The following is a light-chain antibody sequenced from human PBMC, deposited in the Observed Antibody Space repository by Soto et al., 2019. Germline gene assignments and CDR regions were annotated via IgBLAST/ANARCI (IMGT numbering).Light chain of an antibody. V-gene: IGLV2-11*01. CDR2: DVS. CDR3: CSYAGSYYV. J-gene: IGLJ1*01. CDR1: SSDVGDYNY. Sequence: QSALTQPRSVSVSPGQSVTISCTGTSSDVGDYNYVSLYQQHPGKAPKLMIYDVSKRPSGVPDRFSGSKSGNTASLTISGLQAEDEADYDCCSYAGSYYVFGTGTKLTVL.